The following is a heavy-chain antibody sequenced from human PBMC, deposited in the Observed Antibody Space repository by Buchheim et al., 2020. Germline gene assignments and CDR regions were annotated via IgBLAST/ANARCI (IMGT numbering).Heavy chain of an antibody. Sequence: QVQLQQWGAGLLKPSETLSLTCAVYGGSFSGYYWSWIRQPPGKGLEWIGEINHSGSTNYNPSLKSRVTISVDTSKNQFSLKLSSVTAADTAVYYCARAVRYDYVWGSYRPKKYYFDYWGQGTL. CDR3: ARAVRYDYVWGSYRPKKYYFDY. J-gene: IGHJ4*02. CDR2: INHSGST. CDR1: GGSFSGYY. D-gene: IGHD3-16*02. V-gene: IGHV4-34*01.